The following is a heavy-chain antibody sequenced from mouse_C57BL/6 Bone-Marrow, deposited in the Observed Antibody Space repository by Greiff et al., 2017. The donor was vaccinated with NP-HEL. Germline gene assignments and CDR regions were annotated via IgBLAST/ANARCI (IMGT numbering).Heavy chain of an antibody. J-gene: IGHJ3*01. D-gene: IGHD2-4*01. CDR1: GFSFNTYA. V-gene: IGHV10-1*01. CDR2: IRSKSNNYAT. CDR3: VRHGGDYDPWFAY. Sequence: EVKLVESGGGLVQPKGSLKLSCAASGFSFNTYAMNWVRQAPGKGLEWVARIRSKSNNYATYYADSVKDRFTISRDDSESMLYLQMNNLKTEDTAMYYCVRHGGDYDPWFAYWGQGTLVTVSA.